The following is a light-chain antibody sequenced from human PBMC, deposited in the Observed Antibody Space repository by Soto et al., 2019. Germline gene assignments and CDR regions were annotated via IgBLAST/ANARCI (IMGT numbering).Light chain of an antibody. J-gene: IGKJ1*01. CDR1: QSISSY. Sequence: DIQMTQSPSSLSASVGDRVTITCRASQSISSYLNWYQQKPGQAPKVVIFDGSRLETGVPSRFSGSGSGTTFTLTISSPQPDDFATYYCQQYNSYSPTFGPGTKVDIK. CDR3: QQYNSYSPT. V-gene: IGKV1-5*01. CDR2: DGS.